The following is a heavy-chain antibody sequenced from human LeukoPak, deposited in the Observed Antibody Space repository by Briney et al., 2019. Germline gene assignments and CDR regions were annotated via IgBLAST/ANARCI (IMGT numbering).Heavy chain of an antibody. CDR1: GYSFTNYW. Sequence: GESLKISCKASGYSFTNYWIAWVRQMPGKGLEWVGIIYPGDSDTTYSPSFQGRVTISADKSSNTAFLQWSSLQASDTAIYYCSRPVDSSGYYFGEFDSWGQGTLVTVSS. D-gene: IGHD3-22*01. CDR2: IYPGDSDT. CDR3: SRPVDSSGYYFGEFDS. J-gene: IGHJ4*02. V-gene: IGHV5-51*01.